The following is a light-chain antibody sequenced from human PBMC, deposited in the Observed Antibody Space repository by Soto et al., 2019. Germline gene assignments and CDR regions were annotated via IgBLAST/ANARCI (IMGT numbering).Light chain of an antibody. J-gene: IGLJ2*01. CDR3: GTWDSSPSAGGV. CDR1: SSNIGNNY. CDR2: DNN. Sequence: QSVLTQPPSVSAAPGQKVTISCSGSSSNIGNNYVSWYQQLPGTAPKLLIYDNNKRPSGIPDRFSGSKSGTSATLGITGLQTGDEADYYCGTWDSSPSAGGVFGGVTQLTV. V-gene: IGLV1-51*01.